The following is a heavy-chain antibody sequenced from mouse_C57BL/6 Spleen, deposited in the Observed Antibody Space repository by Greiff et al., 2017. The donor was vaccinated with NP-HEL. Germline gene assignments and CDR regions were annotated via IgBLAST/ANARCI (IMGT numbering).Heavy chain of an antibody. Sequence: EVQRVESGGGLVKPGGSLKLSCAASGFTFSSYAMSWVRQTPEKRLEWVATISDGGSYTYYPDNVKGRFTISRDNAKNNLYLQMSHMKSEDTAMYYCARDREVMTEDWYFDVWGTGTTVTVSS. J-gene: IGHJ1*03. V-gene: IGHV5-4*01. D-gene: IGHD2-2*01. CDR1: GFTFSSYA. CDR3: ARDREVMTEDWYFDV. CDR2: ISDGGSYT.